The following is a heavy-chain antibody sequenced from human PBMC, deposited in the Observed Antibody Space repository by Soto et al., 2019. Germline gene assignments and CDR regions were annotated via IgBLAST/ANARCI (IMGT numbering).Heavy chain of an antibody. CDR3: VRGYGSGWYVFDY. CDR1: GFTFGSYD. V-gene: IGHV3-13*04. J-gene: IGHJ4*02. CDR2: IGTTGAT. D-gene: IGHD6-19*01. Sequence: GGSLRLSCVASGFTFGSYDMHWVRQPTGKALQWVSGIGTTGATYYPGSVKGRFTIYREDAKNSLYLQMNSLTVGDTAVYYCVRGYGSGWYVFDYWGQGNLVTVS.